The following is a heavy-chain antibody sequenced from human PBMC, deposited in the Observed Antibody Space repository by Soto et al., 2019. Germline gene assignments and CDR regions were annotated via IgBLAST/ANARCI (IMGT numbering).Heavy chain of an antibody. CDR3: ARFYDSSGLRFYYYYGMDV. Sequence: QVQLQESGPGLVKPSQTLSLTCTVSGGSISSGGYYWSWIRQHPGKGLEWIGYIYYSGSTYYNPSIKRRVTIPVDTSKNQFSLKLSSVTAADTAVYYCARFYDSSGLRFYYYYGMDVWGQGTTVTVSS. J-gene: IGHJ6*02. V-gene: IGHV4-31*03. CDR2: IYYSGST. D-gene: IGHD3-22*01. CDR1: GGSISSGGYY.